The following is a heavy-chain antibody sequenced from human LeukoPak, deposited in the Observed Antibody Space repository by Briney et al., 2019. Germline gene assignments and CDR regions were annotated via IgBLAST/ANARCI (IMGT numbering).Heavy chain of an antibody. Sequence: MSSETLSLTCTVSGYSITSAYYWGWIRQPPGKGLEWIGSFFLKGSTYYNPSLKSRVTISVDTSKNQFSLTLSSVTAADTAVYYCTRDDFGIKTDWEDYYYMDVWGKGTTVTVSS. CDR1: GYSITSAYY. CDR3: TRDDFGIKTDWEDYYYMDV. J-gene: IGHJ6*03. CDR2: FFLKGST. D-gene: IGHD3-3*01. V-gene: IGHV4-38-2*02.